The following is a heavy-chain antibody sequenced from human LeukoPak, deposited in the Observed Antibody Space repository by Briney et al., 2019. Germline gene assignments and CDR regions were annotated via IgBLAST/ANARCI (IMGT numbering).Heavy chain of an antibody. J-gene: IGHJ5*02. CDR3: ARDRHYYGSGSENWFDP. V-gene: IGHV3-30*04. CDR2: ISYDGSNK. Sequence: GGSLRLSCAASGFTFNSYAMHWVRQAPGKGLEWVAVISYDGSNKYYADSVKGRFTISRDNSKNTLYLQMNSLRAEDTAVYYCARDRHYYGSGSENWFDPWGQGTLVTVSS. CDR1: GFTFNSYA. D-gene: IGHD3-10*01.